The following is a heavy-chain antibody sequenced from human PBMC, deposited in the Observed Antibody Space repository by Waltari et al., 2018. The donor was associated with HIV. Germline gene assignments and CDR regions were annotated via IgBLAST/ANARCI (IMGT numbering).Heavy chain of an antibody. CDR1: GYTFTTYW. J-gene: IGHJ3*02. Sequence: EVQLVQSGAEVRKSVESLRTSCKASGYTFTTYWIAWVRQMSGEGLEWMGIIYPFDSDTRYNPSFEGHITISADKSLATAYLEWSNLNASDAAIYYCARLFYYDTTGYINNAFDIWGQGTVVTVS. V-gene: IGHV5-51*03. D-gene: IGHD3-22*01. CDR3: ARLFYYDTTGYINNAFDI. CDR2: IYPFDSDT.